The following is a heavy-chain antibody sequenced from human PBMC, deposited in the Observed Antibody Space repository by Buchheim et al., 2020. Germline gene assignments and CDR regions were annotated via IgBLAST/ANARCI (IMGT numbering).Heavy chain of an antibody. CDR3: ARVQAPRYYYYYMDV. J-gene: IGHJ6*03. D-gene: IGHD6-6*01. CDR1: GGSFSGYY. V-gene: IGHV4-34*01. CDR2: INHSGST. Sequence: QVQLQQWGAGLLKPSETLSLTCAVYGGSFSGYYWSWIRQPPGKGLEWIGEINHSGSTNYNPSLKSRVTISVDTSKNQFSLKLSSVTAADTAVYFCARVQAPRYYYYYMDVWGKGTT.